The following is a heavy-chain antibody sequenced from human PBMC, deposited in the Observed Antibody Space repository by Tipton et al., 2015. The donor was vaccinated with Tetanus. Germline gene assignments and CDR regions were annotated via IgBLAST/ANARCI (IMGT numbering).Heavy chain of an antibody. Sequence: QLVQSGPEVKPSGTLSLTCDVSGGPVSSSNWWSWIRQPPGKGLEWIGYIYYSGSTNYNPSLKSRVTISVDTSKNQFSLKLSSVTAADTAVYYCARDERYGDYAYWGQGALVTVSS. D-gene: IGHD4-17*01. V-gene: IGHV4-61*01. CDR2: IYYSGST. CDR1: GGPVSSSNW. CDR3: ARDERYGDYAY. J-gene: IGHJ4*02.